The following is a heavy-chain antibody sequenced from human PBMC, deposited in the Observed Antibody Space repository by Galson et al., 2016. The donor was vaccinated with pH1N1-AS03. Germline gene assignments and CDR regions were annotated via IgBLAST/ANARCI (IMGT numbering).Heavy chain of an antibody. CDR2: IYHSGSA. CDR1: GFSISSGHY. Sequence: LSLTCSVSGFSISSGHYWGWIRHPPGKGLEWIGNIYHSGSAYYNPSLKSRVTMSVDTSTNQFSLKLASLTSADSAVYFCARGGYYWGSGFFDFWGQGTLVSVSS. J-gene: IGHJ4*02. CDR3: ARGGYYWGSGFFDF. D-gene: IGHD1-26*01. V-gene: IGHV4-38-2*02.